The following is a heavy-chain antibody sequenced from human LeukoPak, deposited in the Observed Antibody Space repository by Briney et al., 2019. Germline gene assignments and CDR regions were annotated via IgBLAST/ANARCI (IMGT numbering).Heavy chain of an antibody. CDR1: GYSISSGYY. D-gene: IGHD3-9*01. Sequence: PSETLSLTCAVSGYSISSGYYWGWIRQPPGKGLEWIGSINHSGSTNYNPSLKSRVTISVDTSKNQFSLKLSSVTAADKAVYYCARGADPLRYFDWFPRGQGTLVTVSS. V-gene: IGHV4-38-2*01. CDR3: ARGADPLRYFDWFP. CDR2: INHSGST. J-gene: IGHJ5*02.